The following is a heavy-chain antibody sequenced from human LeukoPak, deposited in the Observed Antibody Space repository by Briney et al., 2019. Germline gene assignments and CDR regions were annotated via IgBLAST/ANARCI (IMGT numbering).Heavy chain of an antibody. CDR1: GFTFSSYA. Sequence: GGSLRLSCAASGFTFSSYAMHWVRQAPGKGLEYVSAISSNGGSTYYANSVKGRFTISRDNSKNTLYLQMGSLRAEDMAVYYCARGAYDSSGYYSYWGQGTLVTVSS. J-gene: IGHJ4*02. V-gene: IGHV3-64*01. CDR2: ISSNGGST. D-gene: IGHD3-22*01. CDR3: ARGAYDSSGYYSY.